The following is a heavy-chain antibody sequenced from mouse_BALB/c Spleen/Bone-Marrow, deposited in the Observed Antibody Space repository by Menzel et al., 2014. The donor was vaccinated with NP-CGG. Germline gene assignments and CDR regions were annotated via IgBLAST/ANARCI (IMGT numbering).Heavy chain of an antibody. CDR1: GYTFTSYW. CDR2: INPSNGRT. J-gene: IGHJ2*01. Sequence: LQESGAELVKPGASVKLSCKASGYTFTSYWTHWVKQRPGQGLEWIGEINPSNGRTNYNEKFKSKATLTVDKSSSTAYMQLSSLTSEDSAVYYCARGGFDYWGQGTTLTVSS. CDR3: ARGGFDY. V-gene: IGHV1S81*02.